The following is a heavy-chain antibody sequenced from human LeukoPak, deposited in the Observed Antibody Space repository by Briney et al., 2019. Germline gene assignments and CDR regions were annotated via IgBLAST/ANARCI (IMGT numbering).Heavy chain of an antibody. CDR3: ARLGSYHDF. V-gene: IGHV4-4*09. J-gene: IGHJ4*02. Sequence: SETLSLTCTVSGASISNYYWSWIRQTPERGLEGMGHIHSSGGSSYYPSLKSQLTLSIDTSRNQLSLKLPSAAAADTAVYFCARLGSYHDFWGQGALVTVSS. CDR2: IHSSGGS. D-gene: IGHD1-26*01. CDR1: GASISNYY.